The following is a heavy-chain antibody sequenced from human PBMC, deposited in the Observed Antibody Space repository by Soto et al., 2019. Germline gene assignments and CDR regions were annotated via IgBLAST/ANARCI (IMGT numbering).Heavy chain of an antibody. CDR3: ARVSMPYDSSGYYSGAFDI. J-gene: IGHJ3*02. Sequence: SETLPLTCAVSGYSISSGYYWGWIRQPPGKRLEWIGSIYHSGSTYYNPSLKSRVTISVDTSKNQFSLKLSSVTAADTAVYYCARVSMPYDSSGYYSGAFDIWGQGTMVTVSS. D-gene: IGHD3-22*01. V-gene: IGHV4-38-2*01. CDR2: IYHSGST. CDR1: GYSISSGYY.